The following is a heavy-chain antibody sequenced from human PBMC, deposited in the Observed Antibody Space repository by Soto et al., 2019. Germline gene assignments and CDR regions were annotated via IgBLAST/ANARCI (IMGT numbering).Heavy chain of an antibody. CDR2: IKQDGSEK. D-gene: IGHD3-3*01. V-gene: IGHV3-7*05. CDR3: ARATDDFWSGWDY. J-gene: IGHJ4*02. Sequence: GGSLRLSCAASGFTFSSYWMSWVRQAPGKGLEWVANIKQDGSEKYYVDSVKGRFTISRDNAKNSLYLQMNSLRAEDTAVYYCARATDDFWSGWDYWGQGTLVTVSS. CDR1: GFTFSSYW.